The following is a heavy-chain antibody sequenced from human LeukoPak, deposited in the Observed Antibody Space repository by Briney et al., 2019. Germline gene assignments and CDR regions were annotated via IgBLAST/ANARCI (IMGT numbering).Heavy chain of an antibody. CDR3: AKGQPYYYDSSGSAPYFDY. CDR1: GFTFSSYG. V-gene: IGHV3-30*02. D-gene: IGHD3-22*01. CDR2: IRYDGSNK. Sequence: PGGSLRLSCAASGFTFSSYGMHWVRQAPGKGLEWVAFIRYDGSNKYYADSVKGRLTISRDNSKNTLYLQMNSLRAEDTAVYYCAKGQPYYYDSSGSAPYFDYWGQGTLVTVSS. J-gene: IGHJ4*02.